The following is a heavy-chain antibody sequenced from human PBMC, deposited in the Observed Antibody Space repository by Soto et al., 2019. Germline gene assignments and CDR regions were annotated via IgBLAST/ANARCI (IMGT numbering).Heavy chain of an antibody. J-gene: IGHJ1*01. CDR3: ARDLDGLHDDNSGPYTRPG. Sequence: PSETLSLTCTVSGGSISSDDYYWSWIRQAKGRGLEWIGYIHSSGSIYYNPSLKSRATMSIDTARNQFSLKVSSVTVADTAVYYCARDLDGLHDDNSGPYTRPGWGQGTLVTVSS. V-gene: IGHV4-30-4*01. CDR1: GGSISSDDYY. CDR2: IHSSGSI. D-gene: IGHD3-22*01.